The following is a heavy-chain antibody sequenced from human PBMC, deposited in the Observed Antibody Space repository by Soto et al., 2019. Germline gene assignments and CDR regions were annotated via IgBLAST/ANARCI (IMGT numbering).Heavy chain of an antibody. CDR1: GGSISSSSYY. CDR2: IYYSGST. V-gene: IGHV4-39*01. D-gene: IGHD2-15*01. Sequence: QLQLQESGPGLVKPSETLSLTCTVSGGSISSSSYYWGWIRQPPGKGLEWIGSIYYSGSTYYNPSLKSRVTISVDTSKNQFSLKLSSVTAADTAVYYCARHSVAVAATVSFYFDYWGQGTLVTVSS. J-gene: IGHJ4*02. CDR3: ARHSVAVAATVSFYFDY.